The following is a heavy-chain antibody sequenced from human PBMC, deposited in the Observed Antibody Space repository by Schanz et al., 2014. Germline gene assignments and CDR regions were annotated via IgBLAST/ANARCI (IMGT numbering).Heavy chain of an antibody. J-gene: IGHJ4*02. CDR2: INPSGGST. V-gene: IGHV1-46*03. Sequence: QVQLVQSGAEVKKPGASVKVSCKASGYTFTSDSMHWVRQTPGQGLEWMGMINPSGGSTTYAQKCQGRVTMTRDTSTSTVYMELSSLGSEDTAVYYCARDGVDAAAGGNYWGQGTLVTVSS. CDR3: ARDGVDAAAGGNY. D-gene: IGHD6-13*01. CDR1: GYTFTSDS.